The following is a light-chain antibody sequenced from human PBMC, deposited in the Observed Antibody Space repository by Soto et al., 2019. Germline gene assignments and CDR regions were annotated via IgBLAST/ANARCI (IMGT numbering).Light chain of an antibody. CDR3: QSYDSSLTVV. Sequence: QSVLTQPPSVSGAPGQRVTISCTGSISNIGAGYDVHWYQQLPGTAPKLLIYDNRNRPSGVPDRFSGSKSGTSASLAITGLQSEDEADYYCQSYDSSLTVVFGGGTKLTVL. V-gene: IGLV1-40*01. CDR2: DNR. CDR1: ISNIGAGYD. J-gene: IGLJ2*01.